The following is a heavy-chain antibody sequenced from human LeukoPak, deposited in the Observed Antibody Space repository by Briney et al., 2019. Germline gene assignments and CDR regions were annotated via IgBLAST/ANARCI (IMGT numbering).Heavy chain of an antibody. CDR2: ISAYNGNT. V-gene: IGHV1-18*01. D-gene: IGHD3-10*01. J-gene: IGHJ4*02. CDR1: GYTFSSYG. CDR3: ARDSPDGSGTYYNDSPDY. Sequence: ASVKVSCKASGYTFSSYGISWVRQAPGQGLEWMGCISAYNGNTNHRQKLQGRVTMTTDTSTSTAYMDLRSLRSDDTAIYYCARDSPDGSGTYYNDSPDYWGQGTLVTVSS.